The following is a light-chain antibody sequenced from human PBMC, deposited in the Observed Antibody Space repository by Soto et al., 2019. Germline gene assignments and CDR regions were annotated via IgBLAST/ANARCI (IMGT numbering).Light chain of an antibody. V-gene: IGKV1-39*01. CDR2: AAS. J-gene: IGKJ4*01. CDR1: QSIISY. Sequence: DIQMTQSPSSLSASVGDRVTITCRASQSIISYLNWYQQKPGKAPKLLIYAASSLQSGVPSRFSGSGSGTDFTLTISSLQPEDFATYSCQQSYSTPLTFGGGTKVEIK. CDR3: QQSYSTPLT.